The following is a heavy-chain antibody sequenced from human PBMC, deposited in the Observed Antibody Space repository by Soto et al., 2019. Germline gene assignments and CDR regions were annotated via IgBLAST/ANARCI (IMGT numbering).Heavy chain of an antibody. CDR1: GFSFSSYA. CDR3: AKDRERDAWYEDY. J-gene: IGHJ4*02. CDR2: ISGSDGST. Sequence: VGSLRLSCVASGFSFSSYAMSWVRQAPGKGLEWVSVISGSDGSTYYADSVKGRFTISRDNSKNTLYLQMNSLRAEDTAVYYCAKDRERDAWYEDYWGQGTLVTVSS. D-gene: IGHD6-13*01. V-gene: IGHV3-23*01.